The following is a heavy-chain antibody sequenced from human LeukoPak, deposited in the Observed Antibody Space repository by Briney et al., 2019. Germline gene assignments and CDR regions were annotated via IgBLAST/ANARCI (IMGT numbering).Heavy chain of an antibody. J-gene: IGHJ4*02. CDR1: GFTFRKHW. Sequence: PGGSLRLSCAATGFTFRKHWMSWVRQTVGKGLECVAKIREDGNEKHYVDSVKGRFTISRDDAKNSLYLQMNSLRHDDTAVYYCARDTPVPTIIPGVWGQGTLVAVSS. V-gene: IGHV3-7*01. D-gene: IGHD2-2*01. CDR2: IREDGNEK. CDR3: ARDTPVPTIIPGV.